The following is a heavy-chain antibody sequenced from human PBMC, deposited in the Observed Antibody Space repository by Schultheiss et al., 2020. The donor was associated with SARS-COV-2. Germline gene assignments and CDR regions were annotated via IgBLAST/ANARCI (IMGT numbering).Heavy chain of an antibody. Sequence: GESLKISCAASGFTFSSYWMSWVRQAPGKGLEWVANIKQDGSEKYYVDSVKGRFTISRDNAKNSLYLQMNSLRAEDTAVYYCVRELAKGGYWGQGTLVTVSS. CDR1: GFTFSSYW. V-gene: IGHV3-7*01. CDR2: IKQDGSEK. J-gene: IGHJ4*02. D-gene: IGHD5-12*01. CDR3: VRELAKGGY.